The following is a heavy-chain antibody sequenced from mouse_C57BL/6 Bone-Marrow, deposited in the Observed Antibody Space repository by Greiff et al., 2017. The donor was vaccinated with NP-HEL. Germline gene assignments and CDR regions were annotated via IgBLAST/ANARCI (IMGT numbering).Heavy chain of an antibody. V-gene: IGHV8-8*01. CDR1: GFSLSTFGMG. J-gene: IGHJ3*01. CDR2: IWRDDDK. Sequence: QVTLKVSGPGILQPSQTLSLTCSFSGFSLSTFGMGVGWIRQPSGKGLEWLAHIWRDDDKYYNPALKSRFTLSKDTSKNQVFLKIANVDTADTATYYCARIAYWDTEVWFAYWGQGTLVTVSA. CDR3: ARIAYWDTEVWFAY. D-gene: IGHD4-1*01.